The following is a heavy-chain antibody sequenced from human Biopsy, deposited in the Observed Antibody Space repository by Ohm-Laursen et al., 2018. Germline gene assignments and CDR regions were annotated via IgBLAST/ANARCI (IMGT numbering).Heavy chain of an antibody. D-gene: IGHD1-1*01. CDR3: ARETPTGITFNWFDH. J-gene: IGHJ5*02. Sequence: QTLSLTCAISGDSISNKDAACYFIGRSPSRGLEWLGRTYYRTQWFFDYAVFVRSRISIKPDTSKNQFSLELKSVTPEDTAVYFCARETPTGITFNWFDHWGQGTLVTVYS. CDR2: TYYRTQWFF. V-gene: IGHV6-1*01. CDR1: GDSISNKDAA.